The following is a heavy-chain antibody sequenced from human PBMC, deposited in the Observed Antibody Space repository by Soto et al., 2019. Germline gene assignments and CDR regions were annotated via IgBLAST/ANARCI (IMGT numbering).Heavy chain of an antibody. Sequence: QVQLVQSGAEVKKPGSSVKVSCKASGGTFSSYAISWVRQAPGQGLEWRGGIIPISGTANYAQKFQGRVTITADESTSTAYMELSSLRSEDTAVYYCARSQGSSTSLEIYYYYYYGMDVGCQGTTVTVSS. CDR3: ARSQGSSTSLEIYYYYYYGMDV. CDR1: GGTFSSYA. V-gene: IGHV1-69*01. D-gene: IGHD2-2*01. CDR2: IIPISGTA. J-gene: IGHJ6*02.